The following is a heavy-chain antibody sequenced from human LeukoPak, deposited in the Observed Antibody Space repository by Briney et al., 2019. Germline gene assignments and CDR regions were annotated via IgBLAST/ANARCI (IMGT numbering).Heavy chain of an antibody. CDR1: GFTFSSYW. CDR2: IKEDGSVH. J-gene: IGHJ4*02. D-gene: IGHD1-1*01. Sequence: PGGSLRLSCAASGFTFSSYWMSWVRQAPGKGLEWVANIKEDGSVHYFVDSVKGRFTMSRDNAKHSLFLHTNSLRAEDSAVYYCAKTTGTDYWGQGTLVTVSS. V-gene: IGHV3-7*01. CDR3: AKTTGTDY.